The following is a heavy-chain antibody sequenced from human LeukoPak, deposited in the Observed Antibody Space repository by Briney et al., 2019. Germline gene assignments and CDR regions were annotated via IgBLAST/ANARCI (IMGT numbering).Heavy chain of an antibody. Sequence: ASVKVSCKASGYTFTSYDINWVRQATGQGLEWMGWMNPNSGGTNYAQKFQGRVTMTRDTSISTAYMELSRLRSDDTAVYYCARSQLVPSFDYWGQGTLVTVSS. V-gene: IGHV1-2*02. CDR2: MNPNSGGT. CDR3: ARSQLVPSFDY. D-gene: IGHD6-6*01. J-gene: IGHJ4*02. CDR1: GYTFTSYD.